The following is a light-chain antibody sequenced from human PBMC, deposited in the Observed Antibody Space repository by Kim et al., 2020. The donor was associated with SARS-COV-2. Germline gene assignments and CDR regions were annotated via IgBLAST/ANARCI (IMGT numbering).Light chain of an antibody. CDR1: SSDVGGYNY. J-gene: IGLJ2*01. V-gene: IGLV2-14*03. CDR2: DVS. Sequence: QSALTQPASVSGSPGQSITISCTGTSSDVGGYNYVSWYQQHPGKAPKLMIYDVSNRPSGVSNRFSGSKSGNTASPTISGLQAEDEADYYCSSYTSSSPLVFGGGTQLTVL. CDR3: SSYTSSSPLV.